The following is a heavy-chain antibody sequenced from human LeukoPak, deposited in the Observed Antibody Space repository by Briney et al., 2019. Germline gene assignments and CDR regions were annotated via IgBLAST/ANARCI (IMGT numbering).Heavy chain of an antibody. V-gene: IGHV3-30*02. CDR2: IRYDGSNK. CDR1: GFTFSSYG. CDR3: ARPRQGGYYYYYMDV. Sequence: GGSLRLSCAASGFTFSSYGIHWVRQAPGKGLEWVAFIRYDGSNKYYADSVKGRFTISRDNSKNTLYLQMNSLRAEDTAVYYCARPRQGGYYYYYMDVWGKGTTVTVSS. J-gene: IGHJ6*03. D-gene: IGHD3-16*01.